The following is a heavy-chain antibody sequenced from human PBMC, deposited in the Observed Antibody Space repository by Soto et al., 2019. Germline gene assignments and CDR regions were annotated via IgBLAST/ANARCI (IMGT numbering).Heavy chain of an antibody. J-gene: IGHJ4*02. D-gene: IGHD3-16*01. V-gene: IGHV4-34*01. CDR2: ISHSGST. Sequence: PSETLSLTCAVYGGSFSGYYWSWIRQPPGKGLEWIGEISHSGSTNYNPSLKSRVTISVDTSKNQFSLKLSSVTAADTAVYYCARGLPMGYYFDYWGQGTLVTVSS. CDR1: GGSFSGYY. CDR3: ARGLPMGYYFDY.